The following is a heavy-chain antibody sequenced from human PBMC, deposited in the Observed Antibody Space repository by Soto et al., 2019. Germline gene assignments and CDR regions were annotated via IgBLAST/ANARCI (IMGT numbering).Heavy chain of an antibody. CDR1: GYTFTSYG. CDR2: ISAYNGNT. CDR3: AIYREEGLPRTSYYGMDV. D-gene: IGHD1-26*01. J-gene: IGHJ6*04. V-gene: IGHV1-18*01. Sequence: ASVKVSCKASGYTFTSYGISWVRQAPGQGLEWMGWISAYNGNTNYAQKLQGRVTMTTDTSTSTAYMELRSLRSDDTAVYYCAIYREEGLPRTSYYGMDVWGKGTRVTVSS.